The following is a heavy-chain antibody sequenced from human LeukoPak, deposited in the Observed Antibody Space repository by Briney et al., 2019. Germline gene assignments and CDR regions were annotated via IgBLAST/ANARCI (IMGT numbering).Heavy chain of an antibody. Sequence: SETLSLTCAVYGGSFSGYYWSWIRQPPGKGLEWIGEINHSGSTNYNPSLKSRVTISVDTSKNQFSLKLSSVTAADTAVYYCAHYYYYGSGLNWFDPWGQGTLVTGSS. V-gene: IGHV4-34*01. D-gene: IGHD3-10*01. CDR3: AHYYYYGSGLNWFDP. CDR1: GGSFSGYY. CDR2: INHSGST. J-gene: IGHJ5*02.